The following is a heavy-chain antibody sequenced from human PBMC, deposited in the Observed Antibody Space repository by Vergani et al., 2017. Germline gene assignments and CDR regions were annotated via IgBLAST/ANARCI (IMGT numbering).Heavy chain of an antibody. CDR2: ISYDGSNK. D-gene: IGHD4-17*01. V-gene: IGHV3-30*01. J-gene: IGHJ4*02. CDR1: GFTFSSYA. Sequence: QVQLVESGGGVVQHGRSLRLSCAASGFTFSSYAMHWVRQAPGKGLEWVAVISYDGSNKYYADSVKGRFTISRDNSKNTLYLQMNSLRAEDTAVYYCARCPTYGDYFDYWGQGTLVTVSS. CDR3: ARCPTYGDYFDY.